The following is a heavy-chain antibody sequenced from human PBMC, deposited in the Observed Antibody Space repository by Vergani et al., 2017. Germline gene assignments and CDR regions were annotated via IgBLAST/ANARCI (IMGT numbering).Heavy chain of an antibody. Sequence: EVQLLESGGGLVQPGGSLRLSCAASGFTFSSYAMSWVRQAPGKGLEWVSAISGSGGSTYYADSVKGRFTISRDNSKNTLYLQMNSLRAEDTAVYYCAKPFYCWGGSCYPTPDYWGQGTLVTVSS. CDR2: ISGSGGST. J-gene: IGHJ4*02. CDR1: GFTFSSYA. CDR3: AKPFYCWGGSCYPTPDY. V-gene: IGHV3-23*01. D-gene: IGHD2-15*01.